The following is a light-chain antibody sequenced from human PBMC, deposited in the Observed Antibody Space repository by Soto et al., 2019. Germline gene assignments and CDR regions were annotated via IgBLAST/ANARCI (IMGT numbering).Light chain of an antibody. Sequence: QSALTQPASVSGSPGQSITISCTGTSSDVGGYNYVSWYQQHPGKAPKLMIYDVSNRPSGVSNRFSGSKSGNTASLTISGLQAEDEAESYCSSYTGNILFGGGTKLTVL. J-gene: IGLJ2*01. CDR2: DVS. CDR1: SSDVGGYNY. CDR3: SSYTGNIL. V-gene: IGLV2-14*01.